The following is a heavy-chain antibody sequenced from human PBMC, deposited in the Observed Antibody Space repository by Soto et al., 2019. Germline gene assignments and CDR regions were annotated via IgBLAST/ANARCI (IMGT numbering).Heavy chain of an antibody. CDR3: AKVGYCDSSGYLDY. D-gene: IGHD3-22*01. Sequence: PGGSLRLSCSASGFTFXSYAMSWVRQAPGKGLEWVSAISGSGGSTYYADSVKGRFTISRDNSKNTLYLQMNSLRAEDTAVYYCAKVGYCDSSGYLDYWGQGTLVTVSS. CDR2: ISGSGGST. V-gene: IGHV3-23*01. J-gene: IGHJ4*02. CDR1: GFTFXSYA.